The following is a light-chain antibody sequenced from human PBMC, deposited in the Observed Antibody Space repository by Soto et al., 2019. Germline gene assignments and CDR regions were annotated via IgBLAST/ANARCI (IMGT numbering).Light chain of an antibody. CDR3: LLSYNGPYV. J-gene: IGLJ1*01. V-gene: IGLV7-46*01. CDR2: DTT. Sequence: QAVVTQEPSLTVSPGGTVTLTCGSSTGAVTNGHYPYWFQQKPGQAPRTLICDTTSRHSWTPARFSGSLLGGKAALTLSGAQPEDEAEYYCLLSYNGPYVFGTGTKVTVL. CDR1: TGAVTNGHY.